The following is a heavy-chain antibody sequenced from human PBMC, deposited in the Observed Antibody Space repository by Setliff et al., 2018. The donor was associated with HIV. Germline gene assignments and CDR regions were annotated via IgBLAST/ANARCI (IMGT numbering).Heavy chain of an antibody. J-gene: IGHJ5*02. CDR1: GGSISSRY. Sequence: PSETLSLTCTVSGGSISSRYWSWIRQPPGKGLEWIGYIYYTGITNYNPSLKSRVTMSVDTSNNQFSLRLDSVTAADTALYFCVGWHYYGSGTLNWFDLWGQGTLVTVSS. CDR2: IYYTGIT. D-gene: IGHD3-10*01. V-gene: IGHV4-59*11. CDR3: VGWHYYGSGTLNWFDL.